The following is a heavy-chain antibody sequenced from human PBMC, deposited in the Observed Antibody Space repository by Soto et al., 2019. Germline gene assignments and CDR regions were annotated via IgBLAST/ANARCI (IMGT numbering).Heavy chain of an antibody. J-gene: IGHJ3*02. CDR1: GYSFTSYW. V-gene: IGHV5-51*01. D-gene: IGHD3-9*01. Sequence: GESLKISCKGSGYSFTSYWIGWVRQMPGKGLEWMGIIYPGGSDTRYSPSFQGQVTISADKSISTAYLQLNSLRDEDTALYYCVRDRDWAFDIWGQGTMVTVSS. CDR2: IYPGGSDT. CDR3: VRDRDWAFDI.